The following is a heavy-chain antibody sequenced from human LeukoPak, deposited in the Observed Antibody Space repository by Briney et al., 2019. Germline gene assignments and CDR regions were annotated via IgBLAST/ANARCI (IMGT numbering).Heavy chain of an antibody. J-gene: IGHJ4*02. Sequence: GGSLRLSCAASGFTFSSYGMHWVRQAPGKGLEWVAVISYDGSNKYYADSVKGRFTISRDNSKNTLYLQMNSLRAEDTAVYYCARDFDYWGQGTLVTVSS. CDR2: ISYDGSNK. CDR3: ARDFDY. V-gene: IGHV3-30*03. CDR1: GFTFSSYG.